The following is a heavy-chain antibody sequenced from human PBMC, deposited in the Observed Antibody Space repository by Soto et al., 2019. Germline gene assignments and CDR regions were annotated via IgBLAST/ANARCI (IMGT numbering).Heavy chain of an antibody. CDR3: ARGRYGDY. CDR1: GYAFTTYG. V-gene: IGHV1-18*01. J-gene: IGHJ4*02. CDR2: IIAHNGNT. Sequence: QVHLVQSGAEVKKPGASVKVSCKGSGYAFTTYGITWVRQAPGKGLEWMGWIIAHNGNTIFAQKLQGRVTVTRDTSTSTAYMELRSLRSVDTAVYYCARGRYGDYWGQGALVTVSS. D-gene: IGHD1-1*01.